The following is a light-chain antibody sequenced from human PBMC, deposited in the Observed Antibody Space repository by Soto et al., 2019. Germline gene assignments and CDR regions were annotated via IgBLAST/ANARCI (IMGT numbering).Light chain of an antibody. Sequence: QSALTQPASVSGSPGQSITISCTGTIRDVGSYNLVSWYQQHPGKAPKLMIYEVSKRPSGVSNRFSGSKSGNTASLTISGLQAEDEADYYCCSYAGSSTFVFGTGTKLTVL. CDR3: CSYAGSSTFV. CDR1: IRDVGSYNL. V-gene: IGLV2-23*02. CDR2: EVS. J-gene: IGLJ1*01.